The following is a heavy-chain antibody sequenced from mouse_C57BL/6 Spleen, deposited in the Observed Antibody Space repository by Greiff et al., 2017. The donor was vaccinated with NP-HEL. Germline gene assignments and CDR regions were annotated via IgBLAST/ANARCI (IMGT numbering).Heavy chain of an antibody. Sequence: VQLQQSGAELARPGASVKLSCKASGYTFTSYGISWVKQRPGQGLEWIGEIYPRSGNTYYNEKFKGKATLTADKSSSTAYMELRSLTSEDSAVYFCVWGGYWGQGTTLTVSS. CDR2: IYPRSGNT. J-gene: IGHJ2*01. CDR1: GYTFTSYG. V-gene: IGHV1-81*01. CDR3: VWGGY.